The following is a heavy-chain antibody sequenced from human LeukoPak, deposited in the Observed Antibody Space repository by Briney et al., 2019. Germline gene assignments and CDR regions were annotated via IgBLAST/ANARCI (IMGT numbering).Heavy chain of an antibody. CDR3: ARGNPPDYDYVWGSLYYFDY. CDR2: IYYSGST. J-gene: IGHJ4*02. CDR1: GDSINSLDL. V-gene: IGHV4-30-4*01. D-gene: IGHD3-16*01. Sequence: SETLSLTCTVSGDSINSLDLWSWVRQPPGKGLEWIGYIYYSGSTYYNPSLKSRVTISVDTSKNQFSLKLSSVTAADTAVYYCARGNPPDYDYVWGSLYYFDYWGQGTLVTVSS.